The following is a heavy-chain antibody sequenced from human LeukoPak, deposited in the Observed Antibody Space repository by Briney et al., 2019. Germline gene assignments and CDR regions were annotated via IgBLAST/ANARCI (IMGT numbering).Heavy chain of an antibody. J-gene: IGHJ4*02. CDR2: IWYDGNNK. D-gene: IGHD3-22*01. Sequence: GGSLRLSCAASGFNFNHYIMHWVRRTPGKGLEWLAVIWYDGNNKYNTDAVKGRFTISRDNSKNTLYLQMNSLRAEDTAVYYCANQLDYYDSSGYQHYFEYWGQGTLVTVSS. CDR3: ANQLDYYDSSGYQHYFEY. V-gene: IGHV3-30*02. CDR1: GFNFNHYI.